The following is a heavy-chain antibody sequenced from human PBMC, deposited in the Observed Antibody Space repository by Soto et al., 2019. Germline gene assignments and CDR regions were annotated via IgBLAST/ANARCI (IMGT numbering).Heavy chain of an antibody. D-gene: IGHD2-21*02. V-gene: IGHV1-46*01. Sequence: QVQLMQSGAEVKKPGASVKVSCKASGNTFTNYYIHWVRQAPGQGLEWMGTINPSGGHTTYAQKFLGRVTMTRDTPTSTLYMELTSLRSEDTAVYYCARGGHVVVVTAAFDYWGQGTLVTVSS. CDR2: INPSGGHT. CDR1: GNTFTNYY. CDR3: ARGGHVVVVTAAFDY. J-gene: IGHJ4*02.